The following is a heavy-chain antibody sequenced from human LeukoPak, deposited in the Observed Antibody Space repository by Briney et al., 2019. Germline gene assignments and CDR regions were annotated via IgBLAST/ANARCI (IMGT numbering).Heavy chain of an antibody. CDR2: ISAYNGNT. V-gene: IGHV1-18*01. CDR3: ARGHPGVSSGWYGPSAFDI. D-gene: IGHD6-19*01. J-gene: IGHJ3*02. Sequence: ASVKVSCKASGYTFTSYGISWVRQAPGQGLEWMGWISAYNGNTNYAQKLQGRVTMTTDTSTSTAYMELRSLRSEDTAVYYCARGHPGVSSGWYGPSAFDIRGQGTMVTVSS. CDR1: GYTFTSYG.